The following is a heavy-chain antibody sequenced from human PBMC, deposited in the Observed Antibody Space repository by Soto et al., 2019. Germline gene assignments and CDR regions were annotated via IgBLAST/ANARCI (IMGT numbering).Heavy chain of an antibody. CDR1: GYTFTSYA. CDR2: INAAIGNT. Sequence: QVQLVQSGAEVKKPGASVKLSCKASGYTFTSYAMHWVRQAPGQRLEWMGWINAAIGNTKYSQKFKGSVTITGETSATTAYMGLSSLRSEGTAVYYCARRIVYGSGSYSFDYWGQGTLVTVSS. V-gene: IGHV1-3*01. J-gene: IGHJ4*02. D-gene: IGHD3-10*01. CDR3: ARRIVYGSGSYSFDY.